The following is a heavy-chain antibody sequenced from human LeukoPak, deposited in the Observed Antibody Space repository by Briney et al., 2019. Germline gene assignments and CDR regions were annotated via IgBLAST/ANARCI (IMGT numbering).Heavy chain of an antibody. Sequence: SETLSLTCTVSGGSISSYYWSWIRQPPGKGLEWIGYIYYSGSTNYNPSLKSRVTISVGTSKNQFSLKLSSVTAADTAVYYCARVIPLAVAGSYYFDYWGQGTLVTVSS. CDR2: IYYSGST. CDR3: ARVIPLAVAGSYYFDY. D-gene: IGHD6-19*01. J-gene: IGHJ4*02. CDR1: GGSISSYY. V-gene: IGHV4-59*01.